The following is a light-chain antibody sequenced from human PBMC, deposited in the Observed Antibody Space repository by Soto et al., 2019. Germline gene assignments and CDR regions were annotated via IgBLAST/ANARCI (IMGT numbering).Light chain of an antibody. CDR2: DAS. J-gene: IGKJ1*01. CDR3: QQRNNWPWT. Sequence: EIVLTQSPATLSLSPGERATLSCRASQSVYNYLAWYQLKPGQAPRLLIYDASNRAAGIPARFGASGSATDFTLTISSIEPEDFAFYYCQQRNNWPWTFGQGTKVDIK. CDR1: QSVYNY. V-gene: IGKV3-11*01.